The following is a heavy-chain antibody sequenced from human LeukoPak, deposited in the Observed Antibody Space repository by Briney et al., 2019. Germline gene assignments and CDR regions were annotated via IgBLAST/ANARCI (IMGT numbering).Heavy chain of an antibody. J-gene: IGHJ6*02. Sequence: PGGSLRLSCAASGFTFGTYWMHWVRQAPGKGLEWVSRINPDGITTTCADSVKGRFTISRDNAKNTLFLQMNSLRAEDTAVYYCARDYYYGMDVWGQGTTITVSS. CDR3: ARDYYYGMDV. CDR1: GFTFGTYW. CDR2: INPDGITT. V-gene: IGHV3-74*01.